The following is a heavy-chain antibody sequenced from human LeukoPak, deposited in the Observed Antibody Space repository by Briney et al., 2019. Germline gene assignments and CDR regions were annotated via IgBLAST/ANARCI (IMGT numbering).Heavy chain of an antibody. D-gene: IGHD2-2*01. Sequence: GGSLRLSCAASGFTFTVYSMSWVRQAPGKGLEWVANIKRDGSEKYYVDSVKGRFTVSRDKVKNSLYLQMNSLRVEDTAVYYCARVAPAVDLDYWGQGTLVTVSS. CDR1: GFTFTVYS. CDR2: IKRDGSEK. CDR3: ARVAPAVDLDY. V-gene: IGHV3-7*01. J-gene: IGHJ4*02.